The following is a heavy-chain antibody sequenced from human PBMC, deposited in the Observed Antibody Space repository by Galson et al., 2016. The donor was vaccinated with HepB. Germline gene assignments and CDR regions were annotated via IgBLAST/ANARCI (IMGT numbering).Heavy chain of an antibody. CDR3: ARPSDSSSSGDFDL. Sequence: QSGAEVKKPGESLKISCKGSGYTFTNYWIGWVRQMPGKGLEWMGVIYPGDSDARYSPSFQGQVTLSADKSFSTAYLQWSRLKASDTAIYYCARPSDSSSSGDFDLWGRGTLVTVSS. J-gene: IGHJ2*01. V-gene: IGHV5-51*03. D-gene: IGHD6-6*01. CDR1: GYTFTNYW. CDR2: IYPGDSDA.